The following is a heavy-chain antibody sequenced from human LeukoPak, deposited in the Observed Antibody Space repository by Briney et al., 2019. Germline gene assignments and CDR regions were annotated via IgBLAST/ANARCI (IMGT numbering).Heavy chain of an antibody. CDR2: IYYSGST. CDR3: ARVGGYSDYDPYSYYYYMDV. J-gene: IGHJ6*03. CDR1: GGSISNYY. V-gene: IGHV4-59*01. Sequence: SETLSLTCTVFGGSISNYYWSWIRQPPGKGLEWIGYIYYSGSTNYNPSLKSRVTISVDTSKNQFSLKLSSVTAADTAVYYCARVGGYSDYDPYSYYYYMDVWGKGTTVTVSS. D-gene: IGHD5-12*01.